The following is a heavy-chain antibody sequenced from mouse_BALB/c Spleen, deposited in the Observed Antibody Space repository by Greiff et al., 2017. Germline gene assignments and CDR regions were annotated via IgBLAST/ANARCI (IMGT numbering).Heavy chain of an antibody. V-gene: IGHV1-12*01. D-gene: IGHD3-2*01. CDR3: AREDSSGYWFAY. CDR2: IYPGNGDT. Sequence: QVQLQQPGAELVKPGASVKMSCKASGYTFTSYNMHWVKQTPGQGLEWIGAIYPGNGDTSYNQKFKGKATLTADKSSSTAYMQLSSLTSEDSAVYYCAREDSSGYWFAYWGQGTLVTVSA. CDR1: GYTFTSYN. J-gene: IGHJ3*01.